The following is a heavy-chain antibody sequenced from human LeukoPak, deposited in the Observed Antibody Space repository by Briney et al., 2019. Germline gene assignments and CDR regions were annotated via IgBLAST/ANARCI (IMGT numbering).Heavy chain of an antibody. CDR2: ISSSSYYI. D-gene: IGHD4-17*01. Sequence: SGGSLRLSCAASGFTFSNYTMNWVRPAPRKGLAWVSSISSSSYYIYYADSVKGRFTISRDNAKNSLYLQMNSLRAEDTAVYSCARGGSQTVTTSLGAFDIWGQGTLVTVSS. CDR1: GFTFSNYT. CDR3: ARGGSQTVTTSLGAFDI. J-gene: IGHJ3*02. V-gene: IGHV3-21*01.